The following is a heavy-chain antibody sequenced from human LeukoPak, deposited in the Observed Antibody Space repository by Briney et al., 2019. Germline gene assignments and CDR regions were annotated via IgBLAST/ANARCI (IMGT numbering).Heavy chain of an antibody. CDR1: GGSISSSSYY. CDR2: IYYRGNT. J-gene: IGHJ4*02. Sequence: SETLSLTCTVSGGSISSSSYYWGWIRQPPGKGLEWIGSIYYRGNTYYNPSLKSRVTISVDTSKNQFSLKLSSVTAADTAVYYCARERPLCSGGSCYPGEDYWGQGTLVTVSS. V-gene: IGHV4-39*07. CDR3: ARERPLCSGGSCYPGEDY. D-gene: IGHD2-15*01.